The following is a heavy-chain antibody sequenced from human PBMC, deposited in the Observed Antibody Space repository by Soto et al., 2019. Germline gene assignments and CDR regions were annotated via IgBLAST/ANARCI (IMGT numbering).Heavy chain of an antibody. Sequence: AGGSLRLSCAASGFSFDDYTIHWVRQRPGKGLEWVSLTSWDGSVTSYAASVKGRFTISRDNSKNSLFLQMNSLRTEDTALYYCAKVNYDFWSGVGPNFDEWGQGALVTVSS. CDR3: AKVNYDFWSGVGPNFDE. J-gene: IGHJ4*02. V-gene: IGHV3-43*01. D-gene: IGHD3-3*01. CDR1: GFSFDDYT. CDR2: TSWDGSVT.